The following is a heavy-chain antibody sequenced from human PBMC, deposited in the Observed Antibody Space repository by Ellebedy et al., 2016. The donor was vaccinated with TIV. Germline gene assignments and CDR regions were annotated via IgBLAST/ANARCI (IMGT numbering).Heavy chain of an antibody. J-gene: IGHJ3*02. Sequence: PGGSLRLSCVASRFTVSNNYMSRVRQVPEKGLEWVSVIDSGGSPYYADSVKGRFTISRDNSKNTLYLQMNDLRAEDQAVNYCARGFSGATQTEGMTNDAFDIWGQGTMVTVSS. CDR3: ARGFSGATQTEGMTNDAFDI. V-gene: IGHV3-66*01. D-gene: IGHD1-26*01. CDR1: RFTVSNNY. CDR2: IDSGGSP.